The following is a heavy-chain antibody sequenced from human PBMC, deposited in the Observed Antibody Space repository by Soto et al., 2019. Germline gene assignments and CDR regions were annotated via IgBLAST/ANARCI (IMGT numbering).Heavy chain of an antibody. CDR3: ARDQSGNDNGYSYWWFDP. CDR1: GYTFTRHW. J-gene: IGHJ5*02. CDR2: INPSDDTT. Sequence: ASVKVSCKASGYTFTRHWMHWVRQAPGQGLEWMGIINPSDDTTAYAQKFQGRVTVTRDTSTSTVYMELSSLRSEDTAIYYCARDQSGNDNGYSYWWFDPWGQGTLVTV. V-gene: IGHV1-46*01. D-gene: IGHD3-22*01.